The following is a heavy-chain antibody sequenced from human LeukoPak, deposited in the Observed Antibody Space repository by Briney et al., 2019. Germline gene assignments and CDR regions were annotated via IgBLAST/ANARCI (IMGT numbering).Heavy chain of an antibody. CDR3: ARIAAETYYYYYGMDV. V-gene: IGHV4-39*01. J-gene: IGHJ6*02. CDR2: IYYSGST. Sequence: SETLSLTCTVSGGSISSSSYYWGWIRQPPGKGLEWIGSIYYSGSTYYNPSLKSRVTISVDTSKNQFSLKLSSVTAADTAVYYCARIAAETYYYYYGMDVWGQGTRSPSP. CDR1: GGSISSSSYY. D-gene: IGHD6-13*01.